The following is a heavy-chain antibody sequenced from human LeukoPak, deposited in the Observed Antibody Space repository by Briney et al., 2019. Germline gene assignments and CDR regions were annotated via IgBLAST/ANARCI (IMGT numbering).Heavy chain of an antibody. Sequence: GGSLRLSCAASGFTFSGSAMHWVRQASGKGLEWVGRIRSKANSYATAYAASVKGRFTISRDDSKNTAYLQMNSLKTEDTAVYYCTRLLAAAGTGDQPAEHDYWGQGTLVTVSS. CDR2: IRSKANSYAT. J-gene: IGHJ4*02. V-gene: IGHV3-73*01. D-gene: IGHD6-13*01. CDR3: TRLLAAAGTGDQPAEHDY. CDR1: GFTFSGSA.